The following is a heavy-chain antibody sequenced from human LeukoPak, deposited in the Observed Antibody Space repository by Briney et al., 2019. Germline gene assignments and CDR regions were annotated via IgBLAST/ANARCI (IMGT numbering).Heavy chain of an antibody. Sequence: PGGSLRLSCAASGLTFSGSAMHWVRQASGKGLGWVGRIRSKANNYATAYAASVKGRFTISRDDSKNTAYLQMNSLKTGDTAVYFCSSGLSVLRSNNTPVDYWGQGTLVTVSS. D-gene: IGHD4-17*01. CDR3: SSGLSVLRSNNTPVDY. V-gene: IGHV3-73*01. J-gene: IGHJ4*02. CDR1: GLTFSGSA. CDR2: IRSKANNYAT.